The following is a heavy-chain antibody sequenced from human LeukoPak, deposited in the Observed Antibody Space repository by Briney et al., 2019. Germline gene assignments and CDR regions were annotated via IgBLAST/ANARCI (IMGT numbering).Heavy chain of an antibody. D-gene: IGHD3-10*01. CDR2: INHSGST. CDR3: ARRRRREFHRGFDP. V-gene: IGHV4-34*01. J-gene: IGHJ5*02. Sequence: SETLSLTCAVYGGSFSGYYWSWIRQPPGKGLEWIGEINHSGSTNYNPSLKSRVTISVDTSKNQFSLKLGSVTAADTAVYYCARRRRREFHRGFDPWGQGTLVTVSS. CDR1: GGSFSGYY.